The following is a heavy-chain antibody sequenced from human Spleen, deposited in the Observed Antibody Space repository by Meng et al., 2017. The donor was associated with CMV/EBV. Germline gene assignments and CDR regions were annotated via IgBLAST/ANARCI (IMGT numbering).Heavy chain of an antibody. CDR2: ISHDGDYK. J-gene: IGHJ4*02. CDR3: ARSGRGYHKFSYLDY. CDR1: GSPFNTYA. Sequence: GESLKISCAASGSPFNTYAVYWVRQAPGKGLEWVAVISHDGDYKFYADSVKGRFTISRDNSKNTLYMQMNSLRAEDTAIYYCARSGRGYHKFSYLDYWGQGTLVTVSS. V-gene: IGHV3-30-3*01. D-gene: IGHD5-12*01.